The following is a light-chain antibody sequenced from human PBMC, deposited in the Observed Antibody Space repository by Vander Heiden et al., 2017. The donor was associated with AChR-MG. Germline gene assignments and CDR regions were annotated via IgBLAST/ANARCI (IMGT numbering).Light chain of an antibody. J-gene: IGKJ4*01. CDR2: AAS. Sequence: EIVMTQSPATLSVSPGERASLSCRASQNINTNLGWYQQKPGQAPRLLIYAASTRATGIPARFSGSGSGTEFTLTISSLQSEDFAVYYCQQYNNWPPLTFGGGTKVEIK. CDR3: QQYNNWPPLT. V-gene: IGKV3-15*01. CDR1: QNINTN.